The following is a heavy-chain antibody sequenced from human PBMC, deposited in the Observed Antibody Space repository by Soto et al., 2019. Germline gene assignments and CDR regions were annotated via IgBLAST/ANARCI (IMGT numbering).Heavy chain of an antibody. CDR3: AKEGCSGGSCYSGYYYYGMDV. V-gene: IGHV3-30*18. D-gene: IGHD2-15*01. Sequence: GGSLRLSCAASGFTFSSYGMHWVRQAPGKGLEWVAVISYDGSNKYYADSVKGRFTISRDNSKNTLYLQMNSLRAEDTAVYYCAKEGCSGGSCYSGYYYYGMDVWGQGSTVTVSS. CDR2: ISYDGSNK. CDR1: GFTFSSYG. J-gene: IGHJ6*02.